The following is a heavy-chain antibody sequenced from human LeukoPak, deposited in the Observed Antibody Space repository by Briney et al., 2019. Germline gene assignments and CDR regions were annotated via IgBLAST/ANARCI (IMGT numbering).Heavy chain of an antibody. V-gene: IGHV1-3*01. CDR1: GYTFTSYA. J-gene: IGHJ4*02. CDR3: ARGNVLLWFGELNSFDY. CDR2: INAGNGNT. D-gene: IGHD3-10*01. Sequence: ASVKVSCKASGYTFTSYAMHWVRLAPGQGLEWMGWINAGNGNTKYSQKFQGRVTITRDTSASTAYMELSSLRSEDTAVYYCARGNVLLWFGELNSFDYWGQGTLVTVSS.